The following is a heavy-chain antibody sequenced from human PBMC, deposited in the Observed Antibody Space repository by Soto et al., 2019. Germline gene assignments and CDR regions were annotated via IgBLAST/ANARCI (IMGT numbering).Heavy chain of an antibody. CDR3: ARDRDRYGQGFFDY. D-gene: IGHD5-18*01. Sequence: QVQLVESGGGLVKPGGSLRLSCAASGFRFSDFYMTWIRQAPGKGLEWVSHISTSGSNTNYADSVKGRFTVSRDNANKALYLERTNLRVEDPAVYFCARDRDRYGQGFFDYWGQGPRSPSHQ. CDR1: GFRFSDFY. CDR2: ISTSGSNT. J-gene: IGHJ4*02. V-gene: IGHV3-11*05.